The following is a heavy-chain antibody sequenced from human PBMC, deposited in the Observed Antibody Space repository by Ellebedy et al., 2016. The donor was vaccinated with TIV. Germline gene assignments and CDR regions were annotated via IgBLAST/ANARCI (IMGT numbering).Heavy chain of an antibody. J-gene: IGHJ4*02. D-gene: IGHD1-26*01. CDR1: GFTFSDYY. V-gene: IGHV3-11*04. CDR2: ISSSSSTI. Sequence: GESLKISCAASGFTFSDYYMSWIRQAPGKGLEWVSYISSSSSTIYYADSVKGRFTISRDNAKNSLYLQMNSLRAEDTAVYYCARGEKWELLPDLPDYWGQGTLVTVSS. CDR3: ARGEKWELLPDLPDY.